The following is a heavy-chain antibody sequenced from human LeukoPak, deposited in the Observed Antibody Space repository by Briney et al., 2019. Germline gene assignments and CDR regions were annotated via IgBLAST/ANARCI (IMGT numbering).Heavy chain of an antibody. Sequence: GGSLRLSCAASGFIFSSYWMSWVRQAPGKGLEWVANIKQDGSEKYYVDSVKGRFTISRDNAKNSLYLQMNSLRVEDTAVFYCAGVGSGYYYPYNWFDPWGQGTLVTVSS. D-gene: IGHD3-22*01. CDR1: GFIFSSYW. J-gene: IGHJ5*02. CDR3: AGVGSGYYYPYNWFDP. V-gene: IGHV3-7*01. CDR2: IKQDGSEK.